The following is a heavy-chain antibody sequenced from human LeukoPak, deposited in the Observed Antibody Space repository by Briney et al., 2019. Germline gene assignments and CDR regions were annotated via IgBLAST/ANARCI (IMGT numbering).Heavy chain of an antibody. V-gene: IGHV2-5*01. Sequence: SGPTLVNPTQTLTRTCTFSGFSLSTRGVGVGWFRKPPGKALEGLAFIYWKDDKRYSPSLKTRLTITKDTSKNQVVLTRTNMDPVDTATYYCAHKAKIFGAVRGPFDYWGQGTLVTVSS. D-gene: IGHD3-3*01. J-gene: IGHJ4*02. CDR3: AHKAKIFGAVRGPFDY. CDR2: IYWKDDK. CDR1: GFSLSTRGVG.